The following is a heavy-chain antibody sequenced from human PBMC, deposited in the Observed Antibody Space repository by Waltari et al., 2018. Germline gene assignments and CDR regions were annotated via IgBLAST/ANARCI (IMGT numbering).Heavy chain of an antibody. CDR1: GGTFSSYA. CDR2: IIPIFGKA. Sequence: QVQLVQSGAEVKKPGSSVKVSCKASGGTFSSYAISWVRQAPGQGLEWMGRIIPIFGKANYAQKFQGRVTITADKATSTAYMELSSLRSEDTAVYYCANLPLTTVTTSGYWGQGTLVTVSS. D-gene: IGHD4-17*01. J-gene: IGHJ4*02. CDR3: ANLPLTTVTTSGY. V-gene: IGHV1-69*02.